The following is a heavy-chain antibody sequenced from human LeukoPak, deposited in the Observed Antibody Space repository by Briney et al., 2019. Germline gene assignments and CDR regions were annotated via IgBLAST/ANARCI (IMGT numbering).Heavy chain of an antibody. CDR2: INSDGSST. D-gene: IGHD3-10*01. CDR1: GFTLSNYW. V-gene: IGHV3-74*01. CDR3: ARDYYYGSGNFDY. Sequence: GGCLRLSCAASGFTLSNYWMHWVRQAPGKGLVWVSRINSDGSSTNYADSVKGRFTISRDNAKNRLYLQMNSLRAEDTAVYYCARDYYYGSGNFDYWGRGTLVTVSS. J-gene: IGHJ4*02.